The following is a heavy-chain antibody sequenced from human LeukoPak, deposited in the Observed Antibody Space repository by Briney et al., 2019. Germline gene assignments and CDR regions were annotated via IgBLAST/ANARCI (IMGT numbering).Heavy chain of an antibody. CDR1: GYTFTDYY. J-gene: IGHJ4*02. CDR3: ARGNDDY. Sequence: ASVKVSCKASGYTFTDYYMHWIRQAPGQGLEWMGWINPKSGDTHSAQKFQGRVTMTRDTSISTAYMELSRLRSDDTAVYYCARGNDDYWGQGTLVTVSS. CDR2: INPKSGDT. V-gene: IGHV1-2*02.